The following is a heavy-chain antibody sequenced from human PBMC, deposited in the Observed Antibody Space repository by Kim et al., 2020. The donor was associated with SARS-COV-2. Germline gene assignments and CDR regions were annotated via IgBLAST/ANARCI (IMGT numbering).Heavy chain of an antibody. Sequence: SIIYYADSVEGRFTSSRDNAKNAVSLQMNSLRDEDTAMYYCASRGYYIDFWGQGPLVTVSS. CDR2: SII. V-gene: IGHV3-48*02. J-gene: IGHJ4*02. CDR3: ASRGYYIDF. D-gene: IGHD6-13*01.